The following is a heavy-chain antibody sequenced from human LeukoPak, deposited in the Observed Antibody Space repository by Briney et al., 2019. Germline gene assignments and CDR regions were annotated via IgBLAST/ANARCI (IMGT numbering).Heavy chain of an antibody. V-gene: IGHV3-48*01. CDR2: ISSSSSTI. CDR1: GFTFSSYS. D-gene: IGHD3-9*01. CDR3: ARSHYDILTGYLLVDYYYYMDV. Sequence: GGSLRLSCAASGFTFSSYSMNWVRQAPGKGLEWVSYISSSSSTIYYADSVKGRFTISRDNAKNSLYLQMNSLRAEDTAVYYCARSHYDILTGYLLVDYYYYMDVWGKGTTVTVSS. J-gene: IGHJ6*03.